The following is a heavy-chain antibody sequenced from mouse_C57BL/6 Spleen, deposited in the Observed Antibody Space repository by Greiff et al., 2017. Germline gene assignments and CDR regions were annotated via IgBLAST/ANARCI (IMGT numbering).Heavy chain of an antibody. CDR2: ISNLAYSI. CDR1: GFTFSDYG. D-gene: IGHD2-4*01. CDR3: ARRNDYGWFAY. J-gene: IGHJ3*01. Sequence: EVKLMESGGGLVQPGGSLKLSCAASGFTFSDYGMAWVRQAPRKGPEWVAFISNLAYSIYYADTVTGRFTISRENAKNTLYLEMSSLGSEDTAMYYCARRNDYGWFAYWGQETLVTVSA. V-gene: IGHV5-15*01.